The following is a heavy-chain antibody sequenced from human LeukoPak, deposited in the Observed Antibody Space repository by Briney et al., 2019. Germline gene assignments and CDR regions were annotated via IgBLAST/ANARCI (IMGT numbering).Heavy chain of an antibody. Sequence: SETLSLTCAVSGYSVSSGYYWGWIRQPPGKGLEWIGCIYLIESTSYNPSLKSRVTISVDTSKNQFSLRLRSVTAADTAVYYCARAVPGYRSSFDYWGHGALVTVSS. V-gene: IGHV4-38-2*01. D-gene: IGHD6-13*01. CDR1: GYSVSSGYY. CDR3: ARAVPGYRSSFDY. CDR2: IYLIEST. J-gene: IGHJ4*01.